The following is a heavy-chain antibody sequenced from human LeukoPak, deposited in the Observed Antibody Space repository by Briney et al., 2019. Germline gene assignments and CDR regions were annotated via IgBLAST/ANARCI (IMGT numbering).Heavy chain of an antibody. CDR1: GYTFTGYY. CDR2: INPNSGGT. Sequence: GASVKVSCKASGYTFTGYYMHWVRQAPGQGLEWMGRINPNSGGTNYAQKFHGRVTMTRDTSISTAYMELSRLRSDDTAVYYCARDRSEVSFDYWGQGTLVTVSS. J-gene: IGHJ4*02. CDR3: ARDRSEVSFDY. V-gene: IGHV1-2*06.